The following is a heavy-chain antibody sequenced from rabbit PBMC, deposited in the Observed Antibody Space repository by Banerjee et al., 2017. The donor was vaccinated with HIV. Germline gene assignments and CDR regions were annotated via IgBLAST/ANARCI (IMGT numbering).Heavy chain of an antibody. CDR1: GFSFSSSYW. J-gene: IGHJ4*01. CDR2: IYGGSSGST. CDR3: ARGADYGDAAYVFKL. D-gene: IGHD2-1*01. V-gene: IGHV1S40*01. Sequence: QSLEESGGDLVKPGASLTLTCTASGFSFSSSYWICWVRQAPGKGLEWIACIYGGSSGSTYYASWAKGRFTISKTSSTTVTLQMTSLTAADTATYFCARGADYGDAAYVFKLWGPGTLVTVS.